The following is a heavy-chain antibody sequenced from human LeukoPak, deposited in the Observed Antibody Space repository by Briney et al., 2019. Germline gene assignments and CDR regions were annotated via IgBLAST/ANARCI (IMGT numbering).Heavy chain of an antibody. CDR3: ARDLGGAAAGTGVIQH. J-gene: IGHJ1*01. Sequence: ASVKVSCKASGYTFTSYYMHWVRQAPGQGLEWMGIINPSGGSTSYAQKFQGRVTMTRDTSTSTVYMELSSLRSEDTAVYYCARDLGGAAAGTGVIQHWGQGTLVTVSS. CDR2: INPSGGST. CDR1: GYTFTSYY. D-gene: IGHD6-13*01. V-gene: IGHV1-46*01.